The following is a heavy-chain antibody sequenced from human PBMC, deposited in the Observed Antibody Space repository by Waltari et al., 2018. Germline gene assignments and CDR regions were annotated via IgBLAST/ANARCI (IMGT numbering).Heavy chain of an antibody. CDR2: VTSDDKT. CDR1: AFSVSSND. J-gene: IGHJ4*02. V-gene: IGHV3-53*01. Sequence: EVQLVESGGGLIQPGGSLRLSCAASAFSVSSNDMTWVRQAPGKELEWLSIVTSDDKTYYADSVKCRFTISRDNSKNTLYLEMSSLTAEDTAVYYCARDKGVEPTTRFDYWGQGTLVTVSS. CDR3: ARDKGVEPTTRFDY. D-gene: IGHD1-26*01.